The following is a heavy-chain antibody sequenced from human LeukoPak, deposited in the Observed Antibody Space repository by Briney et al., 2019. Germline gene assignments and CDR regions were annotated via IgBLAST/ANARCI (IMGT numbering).Heavy chain of an antibody. Sequence: SETLSPTCTISGGSISSYYWSWIRQPAGKGLEWIGRIYTSGSTKYNPSLKSRVTMSVDTSENQFSLKLNSVTAADTAVYYCARDRDFLDYWGQGTLVTVSS. CDR2: IYTSGST. D-gene: IGHD3-3*01. J-gene: IGHJ4*02. CDR3: ARDRDFLDY. V-gene: IGHV4-4*07. CDR1: GGSISSYY.